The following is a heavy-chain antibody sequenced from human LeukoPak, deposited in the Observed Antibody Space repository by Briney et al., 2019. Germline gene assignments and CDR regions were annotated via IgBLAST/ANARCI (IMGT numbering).Heavy chain of an antibody. CDR2: INHSGST. CDR1: GGSFSGYY. D-gene: IGHD3-10*01. J-gene: IGHJ4*02. CDR3: ARGVAQLGKGVY. V-gene: IGHV4-34*01. Sequence: SETLSLTCAVYGGSFSGYYWSWIRQPPGKGLEWIGEINHSGSTNYNPSLKSRVTISVDTSKNQFSLKLSSVTAADTAVYYCARGVAQLGKGVYWGQGTLVTVSS.